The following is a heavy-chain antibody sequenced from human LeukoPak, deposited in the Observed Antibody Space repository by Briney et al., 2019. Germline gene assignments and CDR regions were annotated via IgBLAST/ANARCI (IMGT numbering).Heavy chain of an antibody. D-gene: IGHD3-10*01. CDR3: ARAATMVRGVIHEFDY. V-gene: IGHV4-34*01. Sequence: SETLSLTCAVYGGSFSGYYWSWIRQPPGKGLEWIGEINHSGSTNYNPSLKNRVTISVDTSKNQFSLKLSSVTAADTAVYYCARAATMVRGVIHEFDYWGQGTLVTVSS. CDR1: GGSFSGYY. J-gene: IGHJ4*02. CDR2: INHSGST.